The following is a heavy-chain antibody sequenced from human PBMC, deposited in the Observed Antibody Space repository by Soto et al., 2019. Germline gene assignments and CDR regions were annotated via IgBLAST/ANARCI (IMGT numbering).Heavy chain of an antibody. D-gene: IGHD3-22*01. J-gene: IGHJ4*02. CDR1: GFTFTSSA. V-gene: IGHV1-58*02. CDR3: AAAIGNYYDSSGPFDY. CDR2: IVVGSGNT. Sequence: SVKVSCXASGFTFTSSAMQWVRQARGQRLEWIGWIVVGSGNTNYAQKFQERVTITRDMSTSTAYMELSSLRSEDTAVYYCAAAIGNYYDSSGPFDYWGQGTLVTVSS.